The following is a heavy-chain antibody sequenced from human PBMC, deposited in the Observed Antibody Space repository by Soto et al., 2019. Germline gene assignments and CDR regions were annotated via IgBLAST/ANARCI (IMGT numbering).Heavy chain of an antibody. D-gene: IGHD5-18*01. CDR2: IYPGDSDT. J-gene: IGHJ6*02. V-gene: IGHV5-51*01. Sequence: GESLKISCKGSGYSFTSYWIGWVRQMPGKSLEWMGIIYPGDSDTRYSPSFQGQVTISADKSISTAYLQWSSLKASDTAMYYCARVGQLWLLDYYYGMDVWGHGTPVTSP. CDR1: GYSFTSYW. CDR3: ARVGQLWLLDYYYGMDV.